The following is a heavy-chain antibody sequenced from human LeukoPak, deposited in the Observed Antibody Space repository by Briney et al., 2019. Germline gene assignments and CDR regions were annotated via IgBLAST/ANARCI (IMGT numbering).Heavy chain of an antibody. Sequence: ETLSLTCSVSGCSIFCYYWSWVRQPAGKGLEWVGRIYTSGSTNYNPSLASGLTMSLDTSQNQFSLKLTSLTAADTAVYYCAREARDPNDGSGYYNDYWGQGTLVTVSS. CDR1: GCSIFCYY. CDR3: AREARDPNDGSGYYNDY. J-gene: IGHJ4*02. CDR2: IYTSGST. V-gene: IGHV4-4*07. D-gene: IGHD3-22*01.